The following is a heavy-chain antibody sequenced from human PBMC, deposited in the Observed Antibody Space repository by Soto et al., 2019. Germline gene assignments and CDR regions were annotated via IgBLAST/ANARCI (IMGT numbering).Heavy chain of an antibody. CDR3: ASLELERPPGRLDY. CDR1: GYTFNSYA. D-gene: IGHD1-1*01. CDR2: IIPIFGTA. J-gene: IGHJ4*02. V-gene: IGHV1-69*13. Sequence: SSVKGSCKPSGYTFNSYAISCGRHAPGQGLEWIGGIIPIFGTANYAQKFQGRVTITADESTSTAYMELSSLRSEDTAVYYCASLELERPPGRLDYWGQGTLVTVSS.